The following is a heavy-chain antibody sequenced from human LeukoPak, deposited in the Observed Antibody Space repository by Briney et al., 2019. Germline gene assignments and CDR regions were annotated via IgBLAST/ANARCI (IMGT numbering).Heavy chain of an antibody. J-gene: IGHJ1*01. V-gene: IGHV1-2*02. CDR3: ARAEGYCSGGSCYRFSFQH. D-gene: IGHD2-15*01. CDR2: INPNSGGT. Sequence: GASVKVSCKASGYTFTGYYIHWVRQAPGQGLEWMGWINPNSGGTNYAQKFQGRVTMTRDTSISTAYMELSRLRSDDTAVYYCARAEGYCSGGSCYRFSFQHWGQGTLVTVSS. CDR1: GYTFTGYY.